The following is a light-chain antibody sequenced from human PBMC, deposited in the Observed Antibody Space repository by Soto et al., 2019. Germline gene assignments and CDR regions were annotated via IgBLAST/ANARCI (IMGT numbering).Light chain of an antibody. J-gene: IGKJ5*01. CDR3: QQYNSYPST. V-gene: IGKV1-5*01. CDR2: DAS. CDR1: HSISTW. Sequence: DIQMTQSPSTVPAPVGNGVTITCRASHSISTWLAWYQHKPGKAPKLLIYDASTLESGVPSGFSGSGSGTEFNLTLSSLQPDDFATYSCQQYNSYPSTFGQGTRLEIK.